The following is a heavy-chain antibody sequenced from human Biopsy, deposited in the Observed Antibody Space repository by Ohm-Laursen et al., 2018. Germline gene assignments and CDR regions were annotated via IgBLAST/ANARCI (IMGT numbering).Heavy chain of an antibody. CDR3: ARGLSSGWYGYFDV. V-gene: IGHV3-33*08. J-gene: IGHJ2*01. CDR1: GFSFSSYA. Sequence: SLRLSCSASGFSFSSYAMHWVRQAPGKGLEWISLIWYEGTNEDYADSVKGRFTISRDNSKNTLYLQINTLTLEDTAFYYCARGLSSGWYGYFDVWGRGTLVTVSS. D-gene: IGHD6-19*01. CDR2: IWYEGTNE.